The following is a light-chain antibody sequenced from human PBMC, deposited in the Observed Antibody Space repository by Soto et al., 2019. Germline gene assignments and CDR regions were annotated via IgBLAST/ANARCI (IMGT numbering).Light chain of an antibody. V-gene: IGKV3-20*01. CDR3: QQYGSSPWT. Sequence: EIVLTQSPGTLSLSPGERATLSCRASQSVSSSYLAWYQQKPGQAPRPLIYVASSRAIGIPDRFSGSGSGTDFTLTISRLEPDDFAVYYCQQYGSSPWTFGQGTKVEIK. CDR1: QSVSSSY. CDR2: VAS. J-gene: IGKJ1*01.